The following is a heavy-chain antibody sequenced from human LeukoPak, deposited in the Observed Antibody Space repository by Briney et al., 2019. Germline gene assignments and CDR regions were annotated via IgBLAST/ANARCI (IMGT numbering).Heavy chain of an antibody. CDR2: IYYSGST. Sequence: SETLSLTCTVSGGSISSYYWSWIRQPAGKGLEWIGYIYYSGSTNYNPSLKSRVTISVDTSKNQFSLKLSSVTAADTAVYYCARVPGLNYYYMDVWGKGTTVTVSS. CDR1: GGSISSYY. J-gene: IGHJ6*03. D-gene: IGHD3-22*01. CDR3: ARVPGLNYYYMDV. V-gene: IGHV4-59*01.